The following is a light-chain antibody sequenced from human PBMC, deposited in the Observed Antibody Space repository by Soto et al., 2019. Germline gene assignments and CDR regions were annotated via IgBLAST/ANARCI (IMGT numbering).Light chain of an antibody. CDR1: QSIGSW. CDR2: DAY. J-gene: IGKJ1*01. Sequence: DIQMTQSPSTLSASVGDRVTSTCRASQSIGSWLAWYKQKPGKAPKLLIYDAYTLKSGVPSRFSGSGSGTEFTLTISRLQPDDFASYYCQQYNSYSWTFGQGTKVEIK. V-gene: IGKV1-5*01. CDR3: QQYNSYSWT.